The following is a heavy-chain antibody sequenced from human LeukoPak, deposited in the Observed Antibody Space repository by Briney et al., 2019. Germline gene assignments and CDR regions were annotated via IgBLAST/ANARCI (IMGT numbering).Heavy chain of an antibody. J-gene: IGHJ4*02. CDR2: ISSSGSTI. D-gene: IGHD3-9*01. Sequence: GGSLRLSCAASGFTFSSYEMNWVRQAPGKGLEWVSYISSSGSTIYYADSVKGRFTISRDNAKNSLYLQMNSLRAEDTAVYYCARDRWRATRYFSDYWGQGTLVTVSS. CDR1: GFTFSSYE. V-gene: IGHV3-48*03. CDR3: ARDRWRATRYFSDY.